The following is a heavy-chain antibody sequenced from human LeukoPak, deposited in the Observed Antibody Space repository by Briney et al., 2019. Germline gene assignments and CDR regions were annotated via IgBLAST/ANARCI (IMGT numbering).Heavy chain of an antibody. CDR1: GGSISSYY. CDR3: ARGIWEMATIPYWYFDI. Sequence: SETLSLTCTVSGGSISSYYWGWIRQPPGKGLEWIGSIYYSGSTYYNPSLNSRVTMSVDTSKNQFSLKLTSVTAADTALYYCARGIWEMATIPYWYFDIWGRGTLVTVSS. D-gene: IGHD5-24*01. V-gene: IGHV4-39*07. CDR2: IYYSGST. J-gene: IGHJ2*01.